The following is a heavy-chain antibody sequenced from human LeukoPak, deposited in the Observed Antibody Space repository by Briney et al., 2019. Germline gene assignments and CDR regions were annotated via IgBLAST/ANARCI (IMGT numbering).Heavy chain of an antibody. CDR1: GFTFSSYA. J-gene: IGHJ5*02. CDR2: ISGSGGST. V-gene: IGHV3-23*01. Sequence: GGSLRLSCAASGFTFSSYAMSWVRQAPGKGLEWVSAISGSGGSTYYADSVKGRFTISRDNSKNTLYLQMNSLRAEDTAVYYCAKAPRGIAVAGPSNWFDPWGQGTLVTVSS. CDR3: AKAPRGIAVAGPSNWFDP. D-gene: IGHD6-19*01.